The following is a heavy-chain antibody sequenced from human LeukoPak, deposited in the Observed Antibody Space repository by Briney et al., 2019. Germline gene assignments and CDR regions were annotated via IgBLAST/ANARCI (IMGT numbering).Heavy chain of an antibody. CDR2: ISSSSSYI. J-gene: IGHJ3*02. D-gene: IGHD4-17*01. V-gene: IGHV3-21*01. CDR1: GFTFSSYS. CDR3: ANARDTVTHAFDI. Sequence: GGSLRLSCAASGFTFSSYSMNWVRQAPGKGLEWVSSISSSSSYIYYADSVKGRFTISRDNAKNSLYLQMNSLRAEDTAVYYCANARDTVTHAFDIWGQGTMVTVSS.